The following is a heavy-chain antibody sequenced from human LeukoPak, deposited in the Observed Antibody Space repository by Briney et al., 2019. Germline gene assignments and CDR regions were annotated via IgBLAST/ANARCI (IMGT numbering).Heavy chain of an antibody. CDR1: GFTVSSNY. CDR2: IYSGGST. Sequence: GGSLRLSCAASGFTVSSNYMSWVRQAPGKGLKWVSVIYSGGSTYYADSVKGRFTISRDNSKNTLYLQMNSLRAEDTAVYYCAREGRRSSGPFDYWGQGTLVTVSS. D-gene: IGHD6-19*01. J-gene: IGHJ4*02. V-gene: IGHV3-53*01. CDR3: AREGRRSSGPFDY.